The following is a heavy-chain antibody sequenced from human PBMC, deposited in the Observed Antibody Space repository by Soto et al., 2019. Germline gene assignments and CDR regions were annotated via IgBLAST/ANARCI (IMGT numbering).Heavy chain of an antibody. CDR2: ISGSGGST. D-gene: IGHD6-6*01. J-gene: IGHJ6*02. V-gene: IGHV3-23*01. CDR3: AKYSSSSPARGWGGMDV. Sequence: EVQLLESGGGLVQPGGSLRLSCAASGFTFSSYAMSWVRQAPGKGLEWVSAISGSGGSTYYADSVKGRFTISRDNSKNTRYLQINRLRAEATAVYYRAKYSSSSPARGWGGMDVWGQGTTVTVSS. CDR1: GFTFSSYA.